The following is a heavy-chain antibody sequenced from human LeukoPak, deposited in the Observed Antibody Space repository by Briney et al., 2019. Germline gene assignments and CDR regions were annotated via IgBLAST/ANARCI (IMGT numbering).Heavy chain of an antibody. CDR2: IYYSGSS. CDR3: ARGYSGSFSNAFDI. V-gene: IGHV4-59*08. CDR1: GGSISSSY. D-gene: IGHD1-26*01. J-gene: IGHJ3*02. Sequence: SETLSLTCTVPGGSISSSYWSWIRHPPGKGLEWIGYIYYSGSSNYNPSLKSRVTISVDTSKNQFSLKLSSVTAADTAVYYCARGYSGSFSNAFDIWGQGTMVTVSS.